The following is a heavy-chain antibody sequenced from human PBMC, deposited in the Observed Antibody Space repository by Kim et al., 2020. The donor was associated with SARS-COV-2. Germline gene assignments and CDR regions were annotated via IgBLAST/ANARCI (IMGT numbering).Heavy chain of an antibody. D-gene: IGHD3-22*01. V-gene: IGHV3-23*01. Sequence: GGSLRLSCAASGFTFSSYAMSWVRQAPGKGLEWVSVISGSDGTTYYADSVKGRFTISRDISKNTVFLHMNSLRAEDTALYYCAIEFSRGYATFDYWGHGT. CDR1: GFTFSSYA. CDR3: AIEFSRGYATFDY. CDR2: ISGSDGTT. J-gene: IGHJ4*01.